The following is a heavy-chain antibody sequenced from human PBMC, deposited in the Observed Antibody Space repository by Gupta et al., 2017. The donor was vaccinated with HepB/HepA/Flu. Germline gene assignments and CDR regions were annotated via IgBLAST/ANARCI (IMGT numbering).Heavy chain of an antibody. V-gene: IGHV3-30*18. Sequence: QVQLVEPVGGVVQPVRFLRFSCAASGFTFSSSGMHWVRQATGKALEWVAVISYDGSSKYEADSVKGRFTISRDNSKNTLYLQMNSLRAEDTAVYYCAKAFSGGTYYYYYGMDVWGQGTTVTVSS. CDR2: ISYDGSSK. D-gene: IGHD6-19*01. CDR1: GFTFSSSG. J-gene: IGHJ6*02. CDR3: AKAFSGGTYYYYYGMDV.